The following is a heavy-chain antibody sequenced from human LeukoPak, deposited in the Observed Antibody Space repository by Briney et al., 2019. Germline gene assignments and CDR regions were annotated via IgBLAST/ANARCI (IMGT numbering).Heavy chain of an antibody. D-gene: IGHD2-21*02. J-gene: IGHJ1*01. Sequence: PSETLSLTCAVYGGSFSGYYWSWIRQPPGKGLEWIGDIYYSGSTNYNPSLKSRVTISVDTSKNQFSLKLSSVTAADTAVYYCASCVVVTAAKYFQHWGQGTLVTVSS. CDR3: ASCVVVTAAKYFQH. CDR1: GGSFSGYY. CDR2: IYYSGST. V-gene: IGHV4-59*01.